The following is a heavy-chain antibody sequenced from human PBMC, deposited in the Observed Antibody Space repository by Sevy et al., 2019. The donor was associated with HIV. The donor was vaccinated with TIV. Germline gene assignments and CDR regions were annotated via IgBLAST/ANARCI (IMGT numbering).Heavy chain of an antibody. CDR1: GFTFSSYA. Sequence: GGSLRLSCAASGFTFSSYAMSWVRQAPGKGLEWVSAISGSGGSTYYADSVKGRFTISRVNSKNTLYLQMNSLRAEDTAVYYCAKVRSSSGWYLDYWGQGTLVTVSS. D-gene: IGHD6-19*01. CDR3: AKVRSSSGWYLDY. CDR2: ISGSGGST. J-gene: IGHJ4*02. V-gene: IGHV3-23*01.